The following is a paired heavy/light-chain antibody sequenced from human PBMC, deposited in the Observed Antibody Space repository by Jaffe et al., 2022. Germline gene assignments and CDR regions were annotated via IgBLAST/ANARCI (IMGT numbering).Light chain of an antibody. J-gene: IGKJ5*01. V-gene: IGKV3-20*01. CDR2: GAS. Sequence: EIVLTQSPGTLSLSPGERATLSCRASQSVSSSYLAWYQQKPGQAPRLLIYGASSRATGIPDRFSGSGSGTDFTLTISRLEPEDFAVYYCQQYGSSLPITFGQGTRLEIK. CDR1: QSVSSSY. CDR3: QQYGSSLPIT.
Heavy chain of an antibody. V-gene: IGHV1-69*01. CDR2: IIPIFGTA. D-gene: IGHD2-15*01. Sequence: QVQLVQSGAEVKKPGSSVKVSCKASGGTFSSYAISWVRQAPGQGLEWMGGIIPIFGTANYAQKFQGRVTITADESTSTAYMELSSLRSEDTAVYYCARGPGYCSGGSCYFFNWFDPWGQGTLVTVSS. CDR1: GGTFSSYA. CDR3: ARGPGYCSGGSCYFFNWFDP. J-gene: IGHJ5*02.